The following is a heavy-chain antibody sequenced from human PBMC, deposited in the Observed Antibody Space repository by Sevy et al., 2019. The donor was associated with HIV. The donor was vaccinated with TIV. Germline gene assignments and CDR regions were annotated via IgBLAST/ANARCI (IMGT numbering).Heavy chain of an antibody. J-gene: IGHJ1*01. CDR1: GGSISSSSYY. Sequence: SESLSLTCTVSGGSISSSSYYWGWIRQPPGKGLEWIGSIYYSGSTYYNPSLKSRVTISVETSKNQFSLKLSSVTAAVTAVYYCARHWGGYADPRELQHWGQGTLVTVSS. V-gene: IGHV4-39*01. CDR3: ARHWGGYADPRELQH. CDR2: IYYSGST. D-gene: IGHD4-17*01.